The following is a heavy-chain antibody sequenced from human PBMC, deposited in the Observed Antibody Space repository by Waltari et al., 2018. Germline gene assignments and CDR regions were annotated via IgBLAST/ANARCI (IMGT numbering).Heavy chain of an antibody. J-gene: IGHJ4*02. CDR1: GGSITSYY. D-gene: IGHD3-16*02. CDR3: ARGRGSGVIVDY. CDR2: IYYSGST. Sequence: VQLQESGPGLVRPSETLSIPCTAPGGSITSYYLGCTRRPPGKGLEWRGYIYYSGSTNYTPPRKSRVTISVYTSKNQFSLKLSSVTAADTAVYYCARGRGSGVIVDYWGQGTLVTVSS. V-gene: IGHV4-59*08.